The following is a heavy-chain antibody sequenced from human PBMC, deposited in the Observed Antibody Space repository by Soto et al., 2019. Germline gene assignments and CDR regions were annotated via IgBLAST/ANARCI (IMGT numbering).Heavy chain of an antibody. CDR3: AKVSGSPHWFDP. J-gene: IGHJ5*02. CDR1: GFTFSDYA. CDR2: IGGRDTNT. V-gene: IGHV3-23*01. Sequence: EEQLLESGGGLVQPGGSLRLSCAASGFTFSDYAMSWVRQAPGKGLEWVSVIGGRDTNTDYADSVKGRLTISRDNSKNTLYLKMTSLRGEDTAVYYCAKVSGSPHWFDPWGQGSLVTVSS. D-gene: IGHD1-26*01.